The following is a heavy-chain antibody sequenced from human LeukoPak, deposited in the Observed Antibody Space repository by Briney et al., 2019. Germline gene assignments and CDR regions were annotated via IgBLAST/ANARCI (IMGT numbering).Heavy chain of an antibody. V-gene: IGHV4-39*07. Sequence: SETLSLTCTGSGGSITSSSSYWGWIRQPPGKALEWIGSIYYSGATYYNPSLQSRVTISMDTSKNQFSLKLSSVTAADTAVFYCARGYYHSGSYYNFDYWGQGTLVTVSS. D-gene: IGHD3-10*01. J-gene: IGHJ4*02. CDR2: IYYSGAT. CDR3: ARGYYHSGSYYNFDY. CDR1: GGSITSSSSY.